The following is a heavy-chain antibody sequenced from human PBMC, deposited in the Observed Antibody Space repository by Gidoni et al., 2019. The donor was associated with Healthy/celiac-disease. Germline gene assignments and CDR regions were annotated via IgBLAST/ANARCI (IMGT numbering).Heavy chain of an antibody. V-gene: IGHV1-69*09. J-gene: IGHJ5*02. CDR2: IIPILGIA. CDR3: ASVKPPQKNWFDP. CDR1: GGTFSSYA. Sequence: QVQLVQSGAEVKKPGSSVKVSCKASGGTFSSYAISWVRQAPGQGLEWMGRIIPILGIANYAQKFQGRVTITADKSTSTAYMELSSLRSEDTAVYYCASVKPPQKNWFDPWGQGTLVTVSS.